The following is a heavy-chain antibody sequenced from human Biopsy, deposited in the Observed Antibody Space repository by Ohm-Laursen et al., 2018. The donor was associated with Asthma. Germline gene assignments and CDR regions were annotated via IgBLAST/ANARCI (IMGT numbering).Heavy chain of an antibody. Sequence: GSSVKVSCEASGGMFGNYAISWVRQAPGQGLEWLGGIMTVFGTTNYAQKFQGRVTITADESTSTAYMEVTSLRSEDTAIYYCARCQVGYSSGWSLLLKKIYYSGMDVWGQGTAVTVSS. CDR2: IMTVFGTT. J-gene: IGHJ6*02. D-gene: IGHD6-19*01. V-gene: IGHV1-69*01. CDR1: GGMFGNYA. CDR3: ARCQVGYSSGWSLLLKKIYYSGMDV.